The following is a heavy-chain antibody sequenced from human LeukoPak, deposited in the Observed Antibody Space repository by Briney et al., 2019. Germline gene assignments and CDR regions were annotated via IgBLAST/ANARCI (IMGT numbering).Heavy chain of an antibody. CDR1: GYSFTSYG. CDR3: ARRSSGWTLGVWFDP. CDR2: IYPGDSDT. J-gene: IGHJ5*02. D-gene: IGHD6-19*01. V-gene: IGHV5-51*01. Sequence: NHGESLKISCKGSGYSFTSYGIGWVRQMPGKGLEWIGIIYPGDSDTRYSPSFQGQVTISADKSISTAYLQWSSLKASDTAMYYCARRSSGWTLGVWFDPWGQGTLVTVSS.